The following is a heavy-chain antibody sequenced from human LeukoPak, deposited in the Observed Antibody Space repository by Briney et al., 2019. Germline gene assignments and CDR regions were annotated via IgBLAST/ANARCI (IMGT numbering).Heavy chain of an antibody. J-gene: IGHJ4*02. CDR3: ARDSYDSSGYYFPFDY. V-gene: IGHV4-31*03. CDR2: IYYSGST. CDR1: GGSISSGGYY. Sequence: SQTLSLTCTVSGGSISSGGYYWSWIRQHPGKGLEWIGYIYYSGSTYYNPSPKSRVTISVDTSKNQFSLKLSSVTAADTAVYYCARDSYDSSGYYFPFDYWGQGTLVTVSS. D-gene: IGHD3-22*01.